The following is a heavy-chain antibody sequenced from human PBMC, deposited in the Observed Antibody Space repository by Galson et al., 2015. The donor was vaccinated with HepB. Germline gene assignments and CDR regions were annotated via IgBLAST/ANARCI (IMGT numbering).Heavy chain of an antibody. Sequence: SLRLSCAASGFTFSSYSMNWVRQAPGKGLEWVSSISSSSSYIYYADSVKGRFTISRDNAKNSLYLQMNSLRAEDTAVYYCARGTTIFGVVIIRLGAFDIWGQGTMVTVSS. CDR2: ISSSSSYI. D-gene: IGHD3-3*01. V-gene: IGHV3-21*01. CDR1: GFTFSSYS. CDR3: ARGTTIFGVVIIRLGAFDI. J-gene: IGHJ3*02.